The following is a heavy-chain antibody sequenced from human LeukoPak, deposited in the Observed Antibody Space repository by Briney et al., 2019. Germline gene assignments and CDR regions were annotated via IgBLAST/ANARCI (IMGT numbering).Heavy chain of an antibody. Sequence: PGGSLRLSCAASGFTFSSYGMSWVRQAPGKGLEWVSSISSSSTYIYYADSVKGRFTISRDNAKNSLYLQMNSLRAEDTAVYCCASQFLLPHSLDYWGQGTLITVSS. D-gene: IGHD2-15*01. CDR1: GFTFSSYG. V-gene: IGHV3-21*01. CDR3: ASQFLLPHSLDY. CDR2: ISSSSTYI. J-gene: IGHJ4*02.